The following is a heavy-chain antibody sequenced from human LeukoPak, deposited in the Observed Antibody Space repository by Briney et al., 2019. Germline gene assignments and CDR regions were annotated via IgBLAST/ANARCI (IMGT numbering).Heavy chain of an antibody. CDR1: GGSISSYY. J-gene: IGHJ3*02. V-gene: IGHV4-59*01. Sequence: PSETLSLTCTVSGGSISSYYWSWIRQPPGKGLEWIGYIYYSGSTNYNPSLKSRVTIPVDTSKNQFSLKLSSVTAADTAVYYCARSPTTGGAFDIWGQGTMVTVSS. CDR2: IYYSGST. CDR3: ARSPTTGGAFDI. D-gene: IGHD1-26*01.